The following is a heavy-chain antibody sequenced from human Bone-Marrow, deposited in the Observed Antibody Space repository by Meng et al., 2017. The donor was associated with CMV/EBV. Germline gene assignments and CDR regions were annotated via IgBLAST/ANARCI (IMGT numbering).Heavy chain of an antibody. Sequence: SCAASGFTFSNAWMSWVRQAPGKGLEWVGRIKSKTDGGTTDYAAPVKGRFTISRDDSKNTLYLQMNSLKTEDTAVYYCTTDLKGIVVVPAHQNWGQGTLVTVSS. J-gene: IGHJ1*01. CDR2: IKSKTDGGTT. D-gene: IGHD2-2*01. CDR3: TTDLKGIVVVPAHQN. V-gene: IGHV3-15*01. CDR1: GFTFSNAW.